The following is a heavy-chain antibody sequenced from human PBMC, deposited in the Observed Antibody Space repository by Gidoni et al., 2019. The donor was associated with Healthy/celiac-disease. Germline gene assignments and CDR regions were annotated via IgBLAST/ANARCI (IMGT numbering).Heavy chain of an antibody. Sequence: QLQLQESGPGLVKPSATLSLTCTVSGGSISSSSYYWGWIRQPPGKGLEWIGSIYYSGSTYYNPSLKSRVTISVDTSKNQFSLKLSSVTAADTAVYYCARHIIAAAGDWFDPWGQGTLVTVSS. D-gene: IGHD6-13*01. CDR2: IYYSGST. J-gene: IGHJ5*02. CDR1: GGSISSSSYY. CDR3: ARHIIAAAGDWFDP. V-gene: IGHV4-39*01.